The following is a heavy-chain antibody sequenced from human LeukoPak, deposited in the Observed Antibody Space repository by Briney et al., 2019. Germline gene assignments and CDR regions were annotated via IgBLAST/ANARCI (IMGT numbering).Heavy chain of an antibody. CDR2: INPSGGST. J-gene: IGHJ4*02. V-gene: IGHV1-46*01. Sequence: ASVKVSCKASGYTFTSYDINWVRQATGQGLEWMGIINPSGGSTNYAQKFQGRVTMTRDTSTSTVYMELSSLRSEDTAVYYCARFAVHRRITVAGQFGLDYWGQGTLVSLSS. CDR1: GYTFTSYD. CDR3: ARFAVHRRITVAGQFGLDY. D-gene: IGHD6-19*01.